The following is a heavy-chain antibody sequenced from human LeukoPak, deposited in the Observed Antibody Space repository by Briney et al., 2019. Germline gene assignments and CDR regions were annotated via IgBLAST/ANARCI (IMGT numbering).Heavy chain of an antibody. Sequence: SETLSLTCTVSGGSISSSSYYWGWIRQPPGKGLEWIGSIYYSGSTYYNPSLKSRVTISVDTSKNQFSLKLSSVTAADTAVYYCASGGIVVVTAVFDPWGQGTLVTVSS. J-gene: IGHJ5*02. CDR3: ASGGIVVVTAVFDP. D-gene: IGHD2-21*02. CDR1: GGSISSSSYY. CDR2: IYYSGST. V-gene: IGHV4-39*01.